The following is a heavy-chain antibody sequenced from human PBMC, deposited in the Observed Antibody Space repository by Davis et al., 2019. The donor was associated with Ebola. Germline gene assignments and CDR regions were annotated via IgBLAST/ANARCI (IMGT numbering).Heavy chain of an antibody. Sequence: LRLSCTVSGGSISSGDYYWSWIRQPPGKGLEWIGYIYYSGSTYYNPSLKSRVTISVDTSKNQFSLKLSSVTAADTAVYYCATVFYGSGIPSGGWFDPWGQGTLVTVSS. CDR1: GGSISSGDYY. CDR2: IYYSGST. CDR3: ATVFYGSGIPSGGWFDP. V-gene: IGHV4-30-4*01. D-gene: IGHD3-10*01. J-gene: IGHJ5*02.